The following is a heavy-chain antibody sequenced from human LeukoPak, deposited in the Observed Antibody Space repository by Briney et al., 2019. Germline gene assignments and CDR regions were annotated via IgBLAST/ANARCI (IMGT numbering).Heavy chain of an antibody. J-gene: IGHJ4*02. D-gene: IGHD3-10*01. Sequence: ASVKVSCKASGGTFSSYAISWVRQAPGQGLEWMGWINPKSGGTNYAQKFQGRVTMTRDTSISTAYMDLSRLRSDDTAVYYCASEGRAPHDYWGQGTLVTVSS. CDR2: INPKSGGT. CDR3: ASEGRAPHDY. CDR1: GGTFSSYA. V-gene: IGHV1-2*02.